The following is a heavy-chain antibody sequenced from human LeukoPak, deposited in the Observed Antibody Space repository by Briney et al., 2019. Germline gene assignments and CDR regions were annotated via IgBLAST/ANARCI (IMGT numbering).Heavy chain of an antibody. J-gene: IGHJ4*02. V-gene: IGHV1-2*06. CDR1: GYTFTGYY. CDR3: SRDSGSRGYFAY. CDR2: INPSSGGT. D-gene: IGHD6-25*01. Sequence: ASVKVSCKASGYTFTGYYMHLVRQAPGQGLEWMGRINPSSGGTNYAQKFQGRVTMTRDTSISTAYMELSRLRSDDTAVYYCSRDSGSRGYFAYWGQGTLVAVSS.